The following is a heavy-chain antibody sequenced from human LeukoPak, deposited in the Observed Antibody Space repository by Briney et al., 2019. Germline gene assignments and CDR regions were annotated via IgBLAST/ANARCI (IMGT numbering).Heavy chain of an antibody. CDR2: IYYSGST. J-gene: IGHJ4*02. CDR3: ARVTSRPGAYGDHFDY. D-gene: IGHD4-17*01. V-gene: IGHV4-59*01. CDR1: GGSISSYY. Sequence: PSETLSLTCTVSGGSISSYYWSWIRQPPGKGLGWIGYIYYSGSTNYSPSLKSRVTISVDTSKNQFSLKLSSVTAADTAVYYCARVTSRPGAYGDHFDYWGQGTLVTVSS.